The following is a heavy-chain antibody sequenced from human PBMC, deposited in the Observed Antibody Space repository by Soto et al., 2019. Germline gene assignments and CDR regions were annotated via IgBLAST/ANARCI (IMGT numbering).Heavy chain of an antibody. CDR3: AKYCGGDCRHFDA. V-gene: IGHV1-46*01. CDR2: INPSSGAT. J-gene: IGHJ4*02. CDR1: GYNFIAYY. Sequence: QVQLVQSGAEVKKPGSSVKLSCKASGYNFIAYYMYWVRQAPGQGPEWMGMINPSSGATNYAQKLQGRITVTRDTSTSTVYMELSSLRSEDAAVYYCAKYCGGDCRHFDAWGQGTLVTVSS. D-gene: IGHD2-21*02.